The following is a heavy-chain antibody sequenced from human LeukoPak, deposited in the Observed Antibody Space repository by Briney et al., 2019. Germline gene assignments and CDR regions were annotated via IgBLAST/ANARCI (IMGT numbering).Heavy chain of an antibody. D-gene: IGHD2-21*01. V-gene: IGHV7-4-1*02. Sequence: ASVKVSCKASGYTFSNYTMNWVRQAPGQGLEWMGWINTNTGNPTYAQGFTGRFVFSLDTSVSTAYLQISSLKAEDTAVYYCARDNSAYSTDYWGQGTLVTVSS. J-gene: IGHJ4*02. CDR3: ARDNSAYSTDY. CDR1: GYTFSNYT. CDR2: INTNTGNP.